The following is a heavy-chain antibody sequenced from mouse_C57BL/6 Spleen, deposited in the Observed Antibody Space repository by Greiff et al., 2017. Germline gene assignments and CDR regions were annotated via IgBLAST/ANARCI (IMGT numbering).Heavy chain of an antibody. CDR2: IWSGGST. CDR1: GFSLTSYG. V-gene: IGHV2-2*01. CDR3: ARKDDYDGAWFAY. D-gene: IGHD2-4*01. J-gene: IGHJ3*01. Sequence: QVQLQQSGLGLVQPSQSLSITCTVSGFSLTSYGVHWVRQSPGKGLEWLGVIWSGGSTDYNAAFISRLSISKDNSKSQVFFKMNSLQADDTAIYYCARKDDYDGAWFAYWGQGTLVTVSA.